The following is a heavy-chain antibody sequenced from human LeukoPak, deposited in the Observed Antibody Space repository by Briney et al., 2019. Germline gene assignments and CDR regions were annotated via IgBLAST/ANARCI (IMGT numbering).Heavy chain of an antibody. J-gene: IGHJ4*02. V-gene: IGHV4-59*01. CDR2: ISYSGST. CDR1: GGSISNYY. D-gene: IGHD5-24*01. Sequence: SETLSLTCTVSGGSISNYYWSWIRQPPGKGLEWIGYISYSGSTDYNPSLKSRVTMSVDTSKNQFSLKLKSVTPADTAIYYCTRDRRDGYNYVGVWGQGTLVTVSS. CDR3: TRDRRDGYNYVGV.